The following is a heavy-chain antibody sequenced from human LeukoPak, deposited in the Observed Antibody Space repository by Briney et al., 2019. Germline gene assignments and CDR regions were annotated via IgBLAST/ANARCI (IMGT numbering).Heavy chain of an antibody. CDR3: VNDYDSSGHYEGF. Sequence: GGSLRLSCAASGFTFSSYEMNWVRQAAGKGLEWVSLISAGGAATHYADSVKGRFTISRDNSKNTLYLQMNDLRAEDTAVYYCVNDYDSSGHYEGFWGQGTLVTVSS. V-gene: IGHV3-23*01. D-gene: IGHD3-22*01. CDR1: GFTFSSYE. CDR2: ISAGGAAT. J-gene: IGHJ4*02.